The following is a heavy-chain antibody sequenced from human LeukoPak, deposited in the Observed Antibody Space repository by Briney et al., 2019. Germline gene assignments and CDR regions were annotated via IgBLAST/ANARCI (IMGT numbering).Heavy chain of an antibody. Sequence: PGGSLRLSCAASGFTVSSNYMSWVRQAPGKGLEWVSVIYSGGSTYYADSVKGRFIISRDNSKNTLYLQMNSLRAEDTAVYYCARDSGYYDSSGYHYWGQGTLVTVSS. CDR3: ARDSGYYDSSGYHY. V-gene: IGHV3-66*01. D-gene: IGHD3-22*01. J-gene: IGHJ4*02. CDR2: IYSGGST. CDR1: GFTVSSNY.